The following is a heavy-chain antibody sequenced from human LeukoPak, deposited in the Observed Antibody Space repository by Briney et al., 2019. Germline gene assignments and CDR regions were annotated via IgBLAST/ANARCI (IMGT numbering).Heavy chain of an antibody. Sequence: SETLSLTCTVSGGSISSGSYYCSWIRQPARKRLEWIGGIYTIVSTNYNPSLKSRVTISLDTSKNQFSLKLSSVTAADTAVYYCAREIRGSCSGGSCYSSASAAFDIWGQGTMVTVSS. J-gene: IGHJ3*02. D-gene: IGHD2-15*01. CDR2: IYTIVST. CDR3: AREIRGSCSGGSCYSSASAAFDI. V-gene: IGHV4-61*02. CDR1: GGSISSGSYY.